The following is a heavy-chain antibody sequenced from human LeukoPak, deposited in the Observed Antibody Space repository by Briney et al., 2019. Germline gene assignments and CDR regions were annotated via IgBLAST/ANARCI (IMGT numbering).Heavy chain of an antibody. CDR2: INPNSGGT. D-gene: IGHD5-12*01. CDR1: GYTFTGYY. CDR3: ARALIVATITDY. J-gene: IGHJ4*02. V-gene: IGHV1-2*02. Sequence: GASVKVSCKASGYTFTGYYMHWVRQAPGQGLEWMGWINPNSGGTNYAQKFQGRVTMTGDTSISTAYMELSRLRSDDTAVYYCARALIVATITDYWGQGTLVTVSS.